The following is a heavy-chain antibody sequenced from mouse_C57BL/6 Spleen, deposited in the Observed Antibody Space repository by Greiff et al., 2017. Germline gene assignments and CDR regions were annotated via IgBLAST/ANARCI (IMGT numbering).Heavy chain of an antibody. CDR1: GYTFTDYE. CDR2: IDPETGGT. J-gene: IGHJ2*01. Sequence: VHLVESGAELVRPGASVTLSCKASGYTFTDYEMHWVKQTPVHGLEWIGAIDPETGGTAYNQKFKGKAILTADKSSSTAYMELRSLTSEDSAVYYCTRRGTTVVASYYFDYWGQGTTLTVSS. D-gene: IGHD1-1*01. V-gene: IGHV1-15*01. CDR3: TRRGTTVVASYYFDY.